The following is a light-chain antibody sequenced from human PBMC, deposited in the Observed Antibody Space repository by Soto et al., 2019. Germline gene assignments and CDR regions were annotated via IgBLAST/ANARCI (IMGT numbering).Light chain of an antibody. Sequence: DTQLTHSPSTLSSVVGDSVTITCRASQRIGKWLAWYQQKPGKAPKLLIFYGSTLESGVPSRFSGSGSGTDFSLTINSLQTDECATYYCPQYTSYSQAFGQGTKVQFK. CDR3: PQYTSYSQA. CDR2: YGS. CDR1: QRIGKW. V-gene: IGKV1-5*01. J-gene: IGKJ1*01.